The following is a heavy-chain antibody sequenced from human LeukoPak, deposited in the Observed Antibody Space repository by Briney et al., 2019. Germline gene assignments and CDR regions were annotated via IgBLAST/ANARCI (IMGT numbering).Heavy chain of an antibody. V-gene: IGHV3-30-3*01. Sequence: GRSLRLSCAASGFTFSSYAMHWVRQAPGKGLKWVAVISYDGSNKYYADSVKGRFTISRDSSKNTLYLQMNSLRAEDTAVYYCARDPSSGYYYYFDYWGQGTLVTVSS. CDR1: GFTFSSYA. CDR3: ARDPSSGYYYYFDY. J-gene: IGHJ4*02. D-gene: IGHD3-22*01. CDR2: ISYDGSNK.